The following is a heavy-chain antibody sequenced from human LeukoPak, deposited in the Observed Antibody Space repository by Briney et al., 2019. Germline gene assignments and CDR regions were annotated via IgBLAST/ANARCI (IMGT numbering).Heavy chain of an antibody. CDR2: ISYDGSNK. CDR1: GLSFSSYC. Sequence: PGGSLRLSCAASGLSFSSYCMHSVRQAPGKGLEWVAVISYDGSNKYYADSVKGRFTISRDNSKNTLYLQMNRLRAEDTVMYYGAKAVGVKGSYFDYWGQGTLVTVSS. CDR3: AKAVGVKGSYFDY. D-gene: IGHD2-21*01. V-gene: IGHV3-30*18. J-gene: IGHJ4*02.